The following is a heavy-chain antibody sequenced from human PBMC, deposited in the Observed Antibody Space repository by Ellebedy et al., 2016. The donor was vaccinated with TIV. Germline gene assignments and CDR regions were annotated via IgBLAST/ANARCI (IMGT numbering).Heavy chain of an antibody. CDR3: ARDARFIDHQNNWFDP. Sequence: GGSLRLSCAASGSTFSDYYMSWIRPAPGKALEWISYLSSSGTTIYYADSVKGRFTISRDNAKNSLYLHMNRLRAEDTAVYYCARDARFIDHQNNWFDPWGQGTLVTVSS. D-gene: IGHD1-26*01. CDR1: GSTFSDYY. CDR2: LSSSGTTI. V-gene: IGHV3-11*01. J-gene: IGHJ5*02.